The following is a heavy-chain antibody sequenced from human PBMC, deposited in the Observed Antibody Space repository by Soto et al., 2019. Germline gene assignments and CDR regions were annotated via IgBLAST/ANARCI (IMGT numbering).Heavy chain of an antibody. J-gene: IGHJ5*02. V-gene: IGHV1-69*06. D-gene: IGHD3-22*01. Sequence: SVKVSCKASGGTFGSDAITWVRQAPGQGPEWVGRIIPIFGTTNYAQNLQGRVTISADKSTLTSYMELHSLTSDDTALYYCARDRTDSGYYTNWLDPWGQGTQVTVSS. CDR1: GGTFGSDA. CDR2: IIPIFGTT. CDR3: ARDRTDSGYYTNWLDP.